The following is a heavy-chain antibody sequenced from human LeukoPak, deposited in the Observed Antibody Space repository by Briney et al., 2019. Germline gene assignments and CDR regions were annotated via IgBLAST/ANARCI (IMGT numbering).Heavy chain of an antibody. CDR1: GDSVSSDSVA. CDR2: TYFRAEWSF. Sequence: SQTLSLTCAISGDSVSSDSVAWYWIRQSPSRGLEWLGRTYFRAEWSFDYAASVKSRITINPDTVKNQFSLQLNSVTPEDTAVYYCAREGALGIAGGLDYWGQGTLVAVSS. D-gene: IGHD7-27*01. V-gene: IGHV6-1*01. J-gene: IGHJ4*02. CDR3: AREGALGIAGGLDY.